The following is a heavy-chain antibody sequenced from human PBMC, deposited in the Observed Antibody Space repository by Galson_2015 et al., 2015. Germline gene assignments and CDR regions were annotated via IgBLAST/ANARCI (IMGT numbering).Heavy chain of an antibody. CDR2: IVPIFGAA. CDR3: GIPSDCSNYYYMDV. V-gene: IGHV1-69*13. Sequence: SVKVSCKASGGTFSSYAISWVRQAPGQGLEWMGGIVPIFGAAKYAPKFRGRVTIAADESTSTAYMDLSSLRSEDTAVYYCGIPSDCSNYYYMDVWGKGTTVTVSS. D-gene: IGHD4-11*01. J-gene: IGHJ6*03. CDR1: GGTFSSYA.